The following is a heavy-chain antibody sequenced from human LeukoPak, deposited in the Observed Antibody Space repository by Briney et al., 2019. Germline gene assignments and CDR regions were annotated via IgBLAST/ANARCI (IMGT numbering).Heavy chain of an antibody. J-gene: IGHJ3*02. CDR2: IKEDGSEK. Sequence: GGSLRLSCAASGFTFSMNWMTWVRQAPGKGLEWVANIKEDGSEKYYVDSVKGRFTISRDNAKNSLYLQMNSLRAEDTAVYYCAKVADSSGYYFLRRAFDIWGQGTMVTVSS. D-gene: IGHD3-22*01. CDR3: AKVADSSGYYFLRRAFDI. CDR1: GFTFSMNW. V-gene: IGHV3-7*01.